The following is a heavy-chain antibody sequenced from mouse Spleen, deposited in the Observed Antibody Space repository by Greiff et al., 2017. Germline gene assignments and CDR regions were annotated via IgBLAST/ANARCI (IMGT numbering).Heavy chain of an antibody. CDR1: GFSLTSYG. J-gene: IGHJ3*01. D-gene: IGHD2-4*01. Sequence: VKLQESGPGLVQPSQSLSITCTVSGFSLTSYGVHWVRQSPGKGLEWLGVIWSGGSTDYNAAFISRLSISKDNSKSQVFFKMNSLQADDTAIYYCAGLYYDYEAWFAYWGQGTLVTVSA. CDR3: AGLYYDYEAWFAY. V-gene: IGHV2-2*01. CDR2: IWSGGST.